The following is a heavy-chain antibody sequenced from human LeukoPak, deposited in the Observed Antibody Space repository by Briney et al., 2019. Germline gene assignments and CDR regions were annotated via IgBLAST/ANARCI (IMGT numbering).Heavy chain of an antibody. CDR1: GFIFRTYA. J-gene: IGHJ4*02. CDR3: ARDRAGSGTTFDY. D-gene: IGHD3-10*01. Sequence: PGGSLRLSCAASGFIFRTYAMNWVRQAPGKGLEWVAFIFYNGTDKYADSVKGRFTISRDNSKNTVYLQMNSLTAEDTAVYYCARDRAGSGTTFDYWGQGTLVTVSS. V-gene: IGHV3-30*12. CDR2: IFYNGTDK.